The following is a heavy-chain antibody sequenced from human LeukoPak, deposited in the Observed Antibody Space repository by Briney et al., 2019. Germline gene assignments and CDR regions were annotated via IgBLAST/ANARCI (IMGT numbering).Heavy chain of an antibody. CDR3: ARGTKGGSYFGI. CDR2: MSPNGGNT. D-gene: IGHD1-26*01. V-gene: IGHV1-8*01. Sequence: ASVKVSCKASGYTFTSYDINWVRQATGQGLEWMGWMSPNGGNTGYAQKFQGRVTMTRNTSISTAYMELSSLRSEDTAVYYCARGTKGGSYFGIWGQGTLVTVSS. CDR1: GYTFTSYD. J-gene: IGHJ4*02.